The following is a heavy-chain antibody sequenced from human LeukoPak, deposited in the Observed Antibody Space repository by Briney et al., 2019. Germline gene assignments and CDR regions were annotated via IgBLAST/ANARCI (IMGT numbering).Heavy chain of an antibody. Sequence: GGSLRLSCAASGFTFSNAWMSWVRQAPGKGLEWVGRIKSKTDGGTTDYAAPVKGRFTISRDDSKNTLYLQMNSLTTEDSAVYYCTESSGWFLGKIDYWGQGTLVTVSS. V-gene: IGHV3-15*01. D-gene: IGHD6-19*01. CDR2: IKSKTDGGTT. J-gene: IGHJ4*02. CDR3: TESSGWFLGKIDY. CDR1: GFTFSNAW.